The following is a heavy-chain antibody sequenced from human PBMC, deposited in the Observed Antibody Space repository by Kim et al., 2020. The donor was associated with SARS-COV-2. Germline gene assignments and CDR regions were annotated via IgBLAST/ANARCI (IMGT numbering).Heavy chain of an antibody. Sequence: GGSLRLSCAASGFTFDDYAMHWVRQAPGKGLEWVSLISGDGGSTYYADSVKGRLTISRDNSKNSLYLQMNSLRTEDTALYYCAKERSLYYDILTGYYWNWFDPWGQGTLVTVSS. D-gene: IGHD3-9*01. CDR2: ISGDGGST. CDR3: AKERSLYYDILTGYYWNWFDP. J-gene: IGHJ5*02. V-gene: IGHV3-43*02. CDR1: GFTFDDYA.